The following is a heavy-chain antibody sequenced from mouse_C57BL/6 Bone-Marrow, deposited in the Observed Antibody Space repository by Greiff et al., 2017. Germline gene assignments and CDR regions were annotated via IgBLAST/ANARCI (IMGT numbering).Heavy chain of an antibody. CDR2: ISSGGDYS. D-gene: IGHD2-1*01. J-gene: IGHJ4*01. Sequence: EVQVVESGEGLVKPGGSLKLSCAASGFTFSSYAMSWVRQTPEKRLEWVAYISSGGDYSYYADTVKGRCTISRDNARNTQYLQMSSLKSEDTAMYYCTNYGNCDAVDYWGQGTSATVSS. CDR1: GFTFSSYA. CDR3: TNYGNCDAVDY. V-gene: IGHV5-9-1*02.